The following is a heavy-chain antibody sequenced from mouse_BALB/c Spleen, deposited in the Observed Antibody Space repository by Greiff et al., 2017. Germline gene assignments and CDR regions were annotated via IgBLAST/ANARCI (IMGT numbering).Heavy chain of an antibody. V-gene: IGHV1-69*02. D-gene: IGHD2-3*01. CDR3: ARSGYYENAIDY. J-gene: IGHJ4*01. Sequence: QVQLQQSGAELVKPGASVKLSCKASGYTFTSYWMHWVKQRPGQGLEWIGEIDPSDSYTNYNQKFKGKATLTVDKSSSTAYMQLSSLTSEDSAVYYCARSGYYENAIDYWGQGTSVTVSS. CDR1: GYTFTSYW. CDR2: IDPSDSYT.